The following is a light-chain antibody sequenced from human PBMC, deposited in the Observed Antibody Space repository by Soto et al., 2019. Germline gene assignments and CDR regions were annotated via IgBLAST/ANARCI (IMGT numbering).Light chain of an antibody. Sequence: EIKLTNPQSSLSPSVGARLTFTSRQGRSIRGYLNWYQQKPGKAPKLLIYAASSLQSGVPSRFSGSGSGTDFTLTISSLQPEDFATYYCQQSYSTPWTFGQGTKLEIK. V-gene: IGKV1-39*01. CDR3: QQSYSTPWT. CDR1: RSIRGY. CDR2: AAS. J-gene: IGKJ2*02.